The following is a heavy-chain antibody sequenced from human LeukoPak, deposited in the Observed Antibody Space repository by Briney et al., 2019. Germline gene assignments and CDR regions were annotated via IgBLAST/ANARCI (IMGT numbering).Heavy chain of an antibody. J-gene: IGHJ4*02. CDR2: INHSGST. CDR3: ARALDYGDRADY. CDR1: GGSFSGYY. V-gene: IGHV4-34*01. Sequence: SETLSLTCAVYGGSFSGYYWSWIRQPPGKGLEWIGEINHSGSTNYNPSLKSRVTISVDTSKNQFSLKLSSVTAADTAVYYCARALDYGDRADYWGQGTLVTVSS. D-gene: IGHD4-17*01.